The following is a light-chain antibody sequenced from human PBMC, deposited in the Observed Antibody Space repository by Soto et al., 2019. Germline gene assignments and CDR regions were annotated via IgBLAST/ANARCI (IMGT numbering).Light chain of an antibody. V-gene: IGKV1-5*03. CDR1: QSFSTW. CDR2: KTS. Sequence: DIPMTQSPSTLSASVGDRVTITCRASQSFSTWLAWYQQKPGKAPNLLIYKTSILESGVPSRFSGSGSGTEFTLTISCLQPDDFATYYCQQYNSNPLTFGGGTKVEIK. J-gene: IGKJ4*01. CDR3: QQYNSNPLT.